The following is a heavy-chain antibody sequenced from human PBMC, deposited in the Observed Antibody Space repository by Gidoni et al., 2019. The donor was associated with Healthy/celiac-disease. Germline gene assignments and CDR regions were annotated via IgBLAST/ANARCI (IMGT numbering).Heavy chain of an antibody. D-gene: IGHD4-17*01. CDR2: ISYDGSNK. CDR1: GSTFRSYA. Sequence: QVQLVESGGGLVQPGRSLRLSCAASGSTFRSYAMHWVRQAPGKGLEWVAVISYDGSNKYYADSVKGRFTISRDNYKNTLYLQMNSLRAEDTAVYYCARDPGGEAYYYGMDVWGQGTTVTVSS. CDR3: ARDPGGEAYYYGMDV. V-gene: IGHV3-30*04. J-gene: IGHJ6*02.